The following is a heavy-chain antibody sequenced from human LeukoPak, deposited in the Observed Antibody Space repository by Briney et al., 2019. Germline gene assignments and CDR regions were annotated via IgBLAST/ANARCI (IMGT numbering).Heavy chain of an antibody. V-gene: IGHV1-69*01. CDR1: GGTXSSYA. J-gene: IGHJ3*02. Sequence: SVKVSCKASGGTXSSYAISGVRQAPGQGLEWMGGIIPIFGTANYAQKFQGRVTITADESTSTAYMELSSLRSEDTAVYYCARGSPSALGAFDIWGQGTMVTVSS. CDR2: IIPIFGTA. CDR3: ARGSPSALGAFDI. D-gene: IGHD3-10*01.